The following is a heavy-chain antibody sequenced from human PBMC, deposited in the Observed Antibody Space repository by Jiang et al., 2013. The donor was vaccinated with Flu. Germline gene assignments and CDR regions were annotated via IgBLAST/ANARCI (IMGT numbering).Heavy chain of an antibody. CDR3: ARDFYGTSSLDY. Sequence: QLLESGGGLVQPGGSLRLSCAASGFTISSYWMSWVRQAPGKGLEWVANIKQDGSEKNYVDSVKGRFTISRDNAKNSLYLQMNSLRAEDTAVYYCARDFYGTSSLDYWGQGTLVTVSS. J-gene: IGHJ4*02. CDR2: IKQDGSEK. D-gene: IGHD6-6*01. CDR1: GFTISSYW. V-gene: IGHV3-7*03.